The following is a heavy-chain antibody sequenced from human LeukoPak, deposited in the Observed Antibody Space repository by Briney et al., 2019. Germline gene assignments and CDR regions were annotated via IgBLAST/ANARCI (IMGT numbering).Heavy chain of an antibody. J-gene: IGHJ4*02. Sequence: ASVKVSCKASGYTFTSYYMHWVRQAPGQGLEWMGIINPSGGSTSYAQKFRGRVTMTRDTSTSTVYMELSSLRSEDTAVYYCARVPALDYGDPQGPFDYWGQGTLVTVSS. CDR3: ARVPALDYGDPQGPFDY. CDR1: GYTFTSYY. CDR2: INPSGGST. V-gene: IGHV1-46*01. D-gene: IGHD4-17*01.